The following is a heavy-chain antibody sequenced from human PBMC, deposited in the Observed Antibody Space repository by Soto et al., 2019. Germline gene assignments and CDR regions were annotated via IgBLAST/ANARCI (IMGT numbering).Heavy chain of an antibody. J-gene: IGHJ4*02. CDR2: INAVNGNT. CDR3: ARDPSDYDGSGSYLDY. D-gene: IGHD3-10*01. CDR1: GYTFTSYA. Sequence: QVQLVQSGAEVKKPGASVKVSCKASGYTFTSYAMHWVRQAPGQRLEWMGWINAVNGNTKYSQKFQGRVTITRDTAASTANMELSSLRSDDTAVYYCARDPSDYDGSGSYLDYWGQGTLVTVSS. V-gene: IGHV1-3*01.